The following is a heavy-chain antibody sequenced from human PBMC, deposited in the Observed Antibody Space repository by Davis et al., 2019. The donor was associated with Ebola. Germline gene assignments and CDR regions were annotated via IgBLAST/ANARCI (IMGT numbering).Heavy chain of an antibody. CDR3: AREGYDYIWGSYRYTVGSGMDV. D-gene: IGHD3-16*02. Sequence: GGSLRLSCAASGFTFSSYWMSWVRQAPGKGLEWVANIKQDGNEKYYVDSVKGRFTISRDNAKNSLYLQMNSLRAEDTAVYYCAREGYDYIWGSYRYTVGSGMDVWGQGTTVTVSS. CDR2: IKQDGNEK. J-gene: IGHJ6*02. CDR1: GFTFSSYW. V-gene: IGHV3-7*01.